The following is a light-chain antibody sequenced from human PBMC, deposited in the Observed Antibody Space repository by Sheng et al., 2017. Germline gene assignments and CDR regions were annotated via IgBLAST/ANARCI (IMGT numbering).Light chain of an antibody. Sequence: QSALTQPPSASGSPGQSVTISCTGTSSDVGGYNYLSWYQQHPGKAPKLMIYEVSKRPSGVPDRFSGSKSGNTASLTVSGLQADDEADYYCSSYAGSNNFVVFGGGTKLTVL. CDR2: EVS. CDR3: SSYAGSNNFVV. CDR1: SSDVGGYNY. J-gene: IGLJ2*01. V-gene: IGLV2-8*01.